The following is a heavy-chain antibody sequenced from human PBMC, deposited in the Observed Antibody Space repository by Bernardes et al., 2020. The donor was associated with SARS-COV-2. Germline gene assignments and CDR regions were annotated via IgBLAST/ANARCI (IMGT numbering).Heavy chain of an antibody. D-gene: IGHD3-22*01. J-gene: IGHJ4*02. CDR1: GFTFSSSS. Sequence: GGSLRLSRAASGFTFSSSSMNWVRQAPGKGLEWVSYISRSSSTIYYADSVKGRFTISRDNAKNSLYLQMNSLRAEDTAVYYCARQGYYYDSSGYYYGLDYWGQGTLVTVSS. CDR3: ARQGYYYDSSGYYYGLDY. V-gene: IGHV3-48*04. CDR2: ISRSSSTI.